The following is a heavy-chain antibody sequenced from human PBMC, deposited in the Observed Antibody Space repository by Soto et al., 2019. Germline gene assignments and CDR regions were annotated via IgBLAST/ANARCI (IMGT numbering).Heavy chain of an antibody. CDR2: IYYSGIT. V-gene: IGHV4-31*03. CDR1: GGSIGSGGYY. CDR3: ARSPGYYFDY. Sequence: LSLTCTVSGGSIGSGGYYWSWIRQHPGKGLEWIGYIYYSGITYYNPSLKSRVTISVDTSKNQFSLKLSSVTAADTAVYYCARSPGYYFDYWVQGTLVTVSS. J-gene: IGHJ4*02.